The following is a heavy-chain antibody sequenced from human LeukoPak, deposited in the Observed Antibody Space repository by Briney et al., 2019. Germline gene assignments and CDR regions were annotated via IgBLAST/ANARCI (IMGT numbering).Heavy chain of an antibody. CDR3: GRGGLISLANTRLGAFDI. J-gene: IGHJ3*02. Sequence: SQTLSLTCAISGDSVSRNTAGWNWVRQSPSRGLEWLGRTYYGSKWYFDFAPSVRNRITINPDTSKNQFSLQLNSVTPEDTAVYYCGRGGLISLANTRLGAFDIWGQGTMVSVSS. D-gene: IGHD5-12*01. V-gene: IGHV6-1*01. CDR1: GDSVSRNTAG. CDR2: TYYGSKWYF.